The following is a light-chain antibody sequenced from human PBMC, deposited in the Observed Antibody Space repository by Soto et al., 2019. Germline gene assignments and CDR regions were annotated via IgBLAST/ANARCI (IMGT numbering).Light chain of an antibody. Sequence: ETVMTQSPATLSVTPGERVTLSCRASQSVGSHLAWYQQKPGQTPRLLMYATSVRATGVPARFSGSGSETDFTLTISSLQSEDFAVYYCQQYNDWPPYTFGQGPRLEIK. V-gene: IGKV3-15*01. CDR1: QSVGSH. CDR3: QQYNDWPPYT. J-gene: IGKJ5*01. CDR2: ATS.